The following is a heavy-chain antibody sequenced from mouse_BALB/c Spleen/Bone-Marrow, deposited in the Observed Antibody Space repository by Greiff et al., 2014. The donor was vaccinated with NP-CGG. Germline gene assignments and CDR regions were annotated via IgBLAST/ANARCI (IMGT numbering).Heavy chain of an antibody. CDR2: INSNGGST. CDR3: ARPYRYYFDY. D-gene: IGHD2-14*01. Sequence: EVQLVESGGGLVQPGGSLKLSCAASGFTFSSYGMSWVRQTPDKRLELVATINSNGGSTYYPDSVKGRFTISRDNAKNTLYLQMSSLKSEDTAMYYCARPYRYYFDYWGQGTTLTVPS. CDR1: GFTFSSYG. V-gene: IGHV5-6-3*01. J-gene: IGHJ2*01.